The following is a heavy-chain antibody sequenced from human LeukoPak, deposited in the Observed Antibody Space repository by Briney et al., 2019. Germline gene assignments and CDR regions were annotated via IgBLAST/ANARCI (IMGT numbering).Heavy chain of an antibody. CDR2: ISAYSGNT. Sequence: ASVKVSCKASGYTFTSYGISWVRQAPGQGLEWMGWISAYSGNTNYAQKLQGRVTMTTDTSTSTAYMELRSLRSDDTAVYYCARDGILGWFGEPYTPFRYHQTTPRPYYYYGMDVWGQGTTVTVSS. CDR1: GYTFTSYG. D-gene: IGHD3-10*01. J-gene: IGHJ6*02. V-gene: IGHV1-18*01. CDR3: ARDGILGWFGEPYTPFRYHQTTPRPYYYYGMDV.